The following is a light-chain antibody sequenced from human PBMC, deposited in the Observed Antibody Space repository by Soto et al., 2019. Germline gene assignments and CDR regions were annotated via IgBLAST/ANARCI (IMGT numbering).Light chain of an antibody. J-gene: IGKJ1*01. CDR1: QSVRRSF. Sequence: VLTQSPGTLSLSPGERVTLSCRASQSVRRSFLAWYQQKPGQAPSLLIYDASSRATGIPDRFIGSGSGTDFTLTISRLEPEDFAVYYCHQYGSSPRTFGQGSKVEIK. V-gene: IGKV3-20*01. CDR3: HQYGSSPRT. CDR2: DAS.